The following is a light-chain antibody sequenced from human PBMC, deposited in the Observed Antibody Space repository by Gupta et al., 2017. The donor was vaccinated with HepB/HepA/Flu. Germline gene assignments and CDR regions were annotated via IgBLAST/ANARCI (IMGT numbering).Light chain of an antibody. CDR1: QSCFDNSKNKNN. CDR2: WAS. V-gene: IGKV4-1*01. J-gene: IGKJ1*01. CDR3: QQYDSTPWT. Sequence: DIVMTQSPDSLAVSLGERATINCKSSQSCFDNSKNKNNLAWYQQKTGQPPKLLIYWASSRESGVPDSFSGRGSGTDFTLTISSLQAEDVAVYFCQQYDSTPWTFGQGTKVEMK.